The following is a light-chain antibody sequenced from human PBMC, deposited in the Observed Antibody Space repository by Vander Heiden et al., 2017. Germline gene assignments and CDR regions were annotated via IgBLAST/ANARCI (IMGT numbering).Light chain of an antibody. V-gene: IGLV2-14*01. CDR1: SSDVCGYNY. CDR3: SSYTSSSTSAV. J-gene: IGLJ7*01. Sequence: QSALPQPASVSGSPGHSITIPCTGTSSDVCGYNYVSCYQQHPGKAPKLMIYDVSNRPSGVSNRFSGSKSGNTASLTISGLQAEDEADYYCSSYTSSSTSAVFGGGTQLTVL. CDR2: DVS.